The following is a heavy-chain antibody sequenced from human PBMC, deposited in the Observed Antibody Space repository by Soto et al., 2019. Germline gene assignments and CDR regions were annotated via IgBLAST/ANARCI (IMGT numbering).Heavy chain of an antibody. CDR3: ARDNGSGSYRGTYVD. Sequence: QVQLQESGPGLVKPSETLSLTCTVSGASISSYYWSWIRQSPQKGLECIGYVHYSGSTNYRPSLKSRVTMSVDRATNQFSLKLTSVTAADTAVYYCARDNGSGSYRGTYVDWGQGILVTVSS. D-gene: IGHD3-10*01. CDR2: VHYSGST. CDR1: GASISSYY. V-gene: IGHV4-59*12. J-gene: IGHJ4*02.